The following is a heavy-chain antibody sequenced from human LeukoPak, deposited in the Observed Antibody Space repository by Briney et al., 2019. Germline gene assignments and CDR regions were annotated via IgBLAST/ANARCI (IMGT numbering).Heavy chain of an antibody. J-gene: IGHJ4*02. CDR3: ANRNWGLPFDY. Sequence: GGSLRLSCAASGFTISSYWMHWVRQVPGKGLVWVSRISSDGSVTSYADSVKGRFTISRDNAKNTLFLQMNSLRADDTAVYYCANRNWGLPFDYWGQGTLVTVSS. CDR1: GFTISSYW. CDR2: ISSDGSVT. D-gene: IGHD7-27*01. V-gene: IGHV3-74*01.